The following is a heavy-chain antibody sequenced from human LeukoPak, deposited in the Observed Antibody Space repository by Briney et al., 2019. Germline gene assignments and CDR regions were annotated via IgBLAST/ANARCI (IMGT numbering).Heavy chain of an antibody. D-gene: IGHD1-26*01. J-gene: IGHJ4*02. CDR3: ARDRTISG. CDR1: GFTYSSYW. Sequence: GGSLRLSCATSGFTYSSYWMHWVRQAPGKGLEWVSSISSSSSYIYYADSVKGRFTISRDNAKNSLYLQMNSLRAEDTAVYYCARDRTISGWGQGTLVTVSS. CDR2: ISSSSSYI. V-gene: IGHV3-21*01.